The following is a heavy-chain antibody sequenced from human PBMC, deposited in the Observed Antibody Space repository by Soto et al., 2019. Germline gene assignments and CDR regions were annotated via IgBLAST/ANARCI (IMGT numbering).Heavy chain of an antibody. CDR3: AKDTYYHYSRGYYIFDS. J-gene: IGHJ4*02. Sequence: QVQLVESGGGVVQPGRSLRLSCAASGLTFSSYGMHWVRQAPGKGLEWVAVISYAGSNKHYADSVKGRFTISRDNSQHTLDRHMHSLRAEATAVYYCAKDTYYHYSRGYYIFDSWGQGTLVTVSS. CDR1: GLTFSSYG. V-gene: IGHV3-30*18. D-gene: IGHD3-22*01. CDR2: ISYAGSNK.